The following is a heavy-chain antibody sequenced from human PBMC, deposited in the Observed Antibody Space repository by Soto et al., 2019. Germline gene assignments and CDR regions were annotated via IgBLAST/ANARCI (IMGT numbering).Heavy chain of an antibody. D-gene: IGHD4-17*01. J-gene: IGHJ5*02. CDR3: ARETYGDYVGYFDP. Sequence: PSETLSLTCAVYGGSFSGYYWTWIRQPPGKGLEWIGEINHSGSTNYNPSLKSRVNISVDTSKNQFSLKLSSVTAADTAVYYCARETYGDYVGYFDPWGQGIQVTVSS. V-gene: IGHV4-34*01. CDR2: INHSGST. CDR1: GGSFSGYY.